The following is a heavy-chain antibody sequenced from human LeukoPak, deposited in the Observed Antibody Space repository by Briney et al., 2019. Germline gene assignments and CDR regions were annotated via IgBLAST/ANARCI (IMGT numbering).Heavy chain of an antibody. CDR3: AIDSPLAVYGDNDAFDI. Sequence: ASVTVSFMCSGYTFTDYHMHWVGQPPARGLDGMGWINSKSGGTNYAQKVQGRVTMTRDTSISTAYMELSRLRSDDTAVYYCAIDSPLAVYGDNDAFDIWGQGTMVTASS. CDR1: GYTFTDYH. CDR2: INSKSGGT. D-gene: IGHD4-17*01. V-gene: IGHV1-2*02. J-gene: IGHJ3*02.